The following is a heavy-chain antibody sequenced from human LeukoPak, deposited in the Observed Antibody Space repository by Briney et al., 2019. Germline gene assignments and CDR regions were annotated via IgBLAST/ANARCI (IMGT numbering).Heavy chain of an antibody. CDR2: IKRDGSEI. V-gene: IGHV3-7*01. Sequence: PGGSLRLSCAASGFSFSGYWMSWVRQAPGKGLEWVANIKRDGSEIYYVDSVKGRFTISRGNAKNSLYLQMDSLRVEDTGVYYCARDRVVAGAPAHYPYFDYWGQGTLVAVSS. CDR3: ARDRVVAGAPAHYPYFDY. J-gene: IGHJ4*02. D-gene: IGHD2-15*01. CDR1: GFSFSGYW.